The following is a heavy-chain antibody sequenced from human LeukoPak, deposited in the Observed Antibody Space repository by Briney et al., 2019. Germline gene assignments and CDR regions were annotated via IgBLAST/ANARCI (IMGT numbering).Heavy chain of an antibody. CDR3: AKGDCSSTSCYAPADY. CDR1: GFTFRSYA. J-gene: IGHJ4*02. V-gene: IGHV3-23*01. CDR2: ISGNGGGT. D-gene: IGHD2-2*01. Sequence: GGSLRLSCAASGFTFRSYAMSWVRQAPGKGLEWVSAISGNGGGTYYADFVKGRFTISRDNSKNTLYLQMNSLRAEDTAVYYCAKGDCSSTSCYAPADYWGQGTLATVSS.